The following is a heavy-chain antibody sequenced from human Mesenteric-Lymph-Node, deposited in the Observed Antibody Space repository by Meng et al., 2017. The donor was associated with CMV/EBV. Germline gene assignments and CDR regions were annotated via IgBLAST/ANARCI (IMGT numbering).Heavy chain of an antibody. D-gene: IGHD3-3*01. J-gene: IGHJ6*02. V-gene: IGHV3-23*01. CDR3: ARGDKRLVEWLLNRGYFNYGMDV. CDR2: ISGSGGST. Sequence: GGSLRLSCAASGFTFSSYAMSWVRQAPGKGLEWVSAISGSGGSTYYADSVKGRFTISRDNSKNTLYLQMNSLRAEDTAVYYCARGDKRLVEWLLNRGYFNYGMDVWGQGTTVTVSS. CDR1: GFTFSSYA.